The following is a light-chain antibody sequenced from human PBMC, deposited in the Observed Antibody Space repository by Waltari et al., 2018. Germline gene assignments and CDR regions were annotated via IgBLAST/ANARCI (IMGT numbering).Light chain of an antibody. V-gene: IGLV2-14*03. CDR1: SSVVGVYKH. Sequence: QSDLTQPAPVSGSPGQSLTISCTGTSSVVGVYKHVSWYQQHPGKAPKLWIYDVTRRPSVGSDLFSGAKSVNTASLTISRLQAGDEAEYYCCSHTVSGSYVFGGGTKVTVL. J-gene: IGLJ1*01. CDR3: CSHTVSGSYV. CDR2: DVT.